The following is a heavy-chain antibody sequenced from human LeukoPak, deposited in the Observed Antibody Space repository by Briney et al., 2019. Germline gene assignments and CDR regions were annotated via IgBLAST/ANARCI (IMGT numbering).Heavy chain of an antibody. CDR3: ARELYGSGLGPLWY. Sequence: SETLSLTCTVSGGSFTNHYWSWIRQPAGKGLEWIGRIHTSGSTDYNPSLRSRVTMSVDTSKNQFSLKLTSVTAADTAVYYCARELYGSGLGPLWYWGQGTLVTVSS. D-gene: IGHD6-19*01. CDR1: GGSFTNHY. CDR2: IHTSGST. J-gene: IGHJ4*02. V-gene: IGHV4-4*07.